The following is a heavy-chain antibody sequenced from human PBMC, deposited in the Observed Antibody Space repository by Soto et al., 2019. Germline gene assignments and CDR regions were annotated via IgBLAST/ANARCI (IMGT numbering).Heavy chain of an antibody. V-gene: IGHV3-74*01. CDR3: VCDGHCITTSCSGNWFDP. Sequence: GESLKISCAASGFTFSTYWMHWIRQVPGKGLEWGSRINSDASHTYYADSVKGRFTISRDNAKNTLPLEMNSLRAEDTGGYYWVCDGHCITTSCSGNWFDPWGQGTLVPVSS. CDR2: INSDASHT. J-gene: IGHJ5*02. CDR1: GFTFSTYW. D-gene: IGHD2-2*01.